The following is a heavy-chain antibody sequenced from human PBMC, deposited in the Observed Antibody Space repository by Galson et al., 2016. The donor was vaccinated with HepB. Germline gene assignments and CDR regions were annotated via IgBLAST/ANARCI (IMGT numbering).Heavy chain of an antibody. J-gene: IGHJ4*02. D-gene: IGHD7-27*01. CDR2: TFYRSNWQN. CDR3: ARSYLLGRGFGW. Sequence: CAISGDSVSSENAAWNWIRQSPSRGLEWLGRTFYRSNWQNDYAESVKSRITINPDTSKNQFSLQLNSVTPEDTAVYYCARSYLLGRGFGWWGQGALVTVSS. CDR1: GDSVSSENAA. V-gene: IGHV6-1*01.